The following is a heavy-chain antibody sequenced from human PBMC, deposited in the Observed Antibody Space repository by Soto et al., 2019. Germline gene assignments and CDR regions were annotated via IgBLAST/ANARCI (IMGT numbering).Heavy chain of an antibody. CDR1: GGTFSSYA. D-gene: IGHD6-19*01. J-gene: IGHJ1*01. Sequence: VASVKVSCKASGGTFSSYAIRWVRQAPGQGLEWMGGIIPIFGTANYAQKFQGRVTITADESTSTAYMELSSLRSEDTAVYYCARVQQWRSSAEYFQHWGQGTLVTVSS. CDR2: IIPIFGTA. CDR3: ARVQQWRSSAEYFQH. V-gene: IGHV1-69*13.